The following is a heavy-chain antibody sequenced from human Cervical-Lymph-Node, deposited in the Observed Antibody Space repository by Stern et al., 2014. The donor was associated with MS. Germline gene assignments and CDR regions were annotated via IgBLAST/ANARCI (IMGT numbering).Heavy chain of an antibody. CDR3: ARDKSSYPDY. J-gene: IGHJ4*02. D-gene: IGHD5-18*01. CDR2: IDPKSGGI. V-gene: IGHV1-2*02. CDR1: GYTFTDYH. Sequence: DQLVESGAEVKKSGASVKVSCEASGYTFTDYHIHWARQAPGQGLEWMGWIDPKSGGITYAQTFQGRVTLTSDTSIGTAYMELSSLTSDDTAVYFCARDKSSYPDYWGQGTLVTISS.